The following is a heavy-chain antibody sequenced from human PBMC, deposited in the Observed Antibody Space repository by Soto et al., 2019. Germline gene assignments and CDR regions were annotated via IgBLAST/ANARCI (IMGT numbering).Heavy chain of an antibody. J-gene: IGHJ4*02. Sequence: ASVKVSCKASGYTFTVYYMHWVRQAPGQGLEWMGWINPNSGGTNYAQKFQGWVTMTRDTSISTAYMELSRLRSDDTAVYYCARAQGRGQWLVHAYWGQGTLVTVSS. CDR1: GYTFTVYY. CDR3: ARAQGRGQWLVHAY. CDR2: INPNSGGT. D-gene: IGHD6-19*01. V-gene: IGHV1-2*04.